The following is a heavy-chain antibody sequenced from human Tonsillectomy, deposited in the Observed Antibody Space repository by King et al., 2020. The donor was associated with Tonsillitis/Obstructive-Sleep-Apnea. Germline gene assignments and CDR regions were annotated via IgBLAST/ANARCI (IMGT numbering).Heavy chain of an antibody. CDR2: KDYTSKWNN. Sequence: VQLQQSGPGLVKPSQTLSLTCSISGDSVSTNTAALTWIRQSPSRGLEWLGRKDYTSKWNNDYALSVKSRITINPDTSKNQFSLQLNSVTPDDTAVYYCERGYWESGNGFDIWGQGTMVTVSS. CDR1: GDSVSTNTAA. J-gene: IGHJ3*02. D-gene: IGHD2-8*02. CDR3: ERGYWESGNGFDI. V-gene: IGHV6-1*01.